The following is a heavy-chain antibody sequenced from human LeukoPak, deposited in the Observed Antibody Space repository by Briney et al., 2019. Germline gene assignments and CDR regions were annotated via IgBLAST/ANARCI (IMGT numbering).Heavy chain of an antibody. CDR3: ARANYYGSGETYYFDY. V-gene: IGHV3-7*01. CDR1: GFTFSSSW. J-gene: IGHJ4*02. Sequence: GGSLRLSCAASGFTFSSSWMSWVRQAPGKGLEWVANIKQDGSEKYYVDSMKGRFSISRDNAKNSLYLQMNSLRAEDTAVYYCARANYYGSGETYYFDYWGQGTLVTVSS. CDR2: IKQDGSEK. D-gene: IGHD3-10*01.